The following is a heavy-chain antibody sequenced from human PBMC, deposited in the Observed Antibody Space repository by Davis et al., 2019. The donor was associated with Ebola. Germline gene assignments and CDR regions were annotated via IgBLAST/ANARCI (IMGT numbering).Heavy chain of an antibody. V-gene: IGHV1-18*01. CDR2: ISAYNGNT. CDR3: ARVNDFWSGYYIRPYYYYGMDV. CDR1: GYTFTSYG. J-gene: IGHJ6*02. Sequence: AASVKVSCKASGYTFTSYGISWVRQAPGQGLEWMGWISAYNGNTNYAQKFQGRVTITRDTSASTAYMELSSLRSEDTAVYYCARVNDFWSGYYIRPYYYYGMDVWGQGTTVTVSS. D-gene: IGHD3-3*01.